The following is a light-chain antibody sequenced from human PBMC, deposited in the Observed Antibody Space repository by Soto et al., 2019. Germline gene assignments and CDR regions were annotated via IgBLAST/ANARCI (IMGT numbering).Light chain of an antibody. CDR3: QQSYSTPHT. Sequence: IQVNQSPATVAAYIRDRVTITCRASQSISSWLACYQQKPGKAPKLLIYKVSSLESGVPSRFSGSGSGTDFTLTISSLQPEDFATYYCQQSYSTPHTFGQGTKVDIK. CDR1: QSISSW. V-gene: IGKV1-5*03. J-gene: IGKJ1*01. CDR2: KVS.